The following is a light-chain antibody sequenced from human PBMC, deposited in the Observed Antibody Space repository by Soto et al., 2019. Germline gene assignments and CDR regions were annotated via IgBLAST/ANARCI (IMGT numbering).Light chain of an antibody. J-gene: IGKJ5*01. CDR1: QSVSSSY. CDR3: QQYGSSPTT. V-gene: IGKV3-20*01. Sequence: EIVLTQSPGTLSLSPWERATLSCRASQSVSSSYLAWYQQKPGQAPRLLIYGASSMATGIPDRFSGSGSGTDFTLTISRLEPEAFAVYSCQQYGSSPTTFGQGTRLEIK. CDR2: GAS.